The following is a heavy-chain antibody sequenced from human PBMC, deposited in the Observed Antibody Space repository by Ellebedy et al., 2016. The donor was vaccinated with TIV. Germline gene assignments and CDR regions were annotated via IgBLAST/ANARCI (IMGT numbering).Heavy chain of an antibody. Sequence: PGGSLRLSCAASGFAVSSNYMTWVRQAPGKGLEWVAAIRNDGNNAYYADSVKGRFTISRDNSKNTLYLQMNSLRAEDTAVYYCARASTSGWYILDYWGQGTLVSVSS. V-gene: IGHV3-33*08. CDR1: GFAVSSNY. D-gene: IGHD6-19*01. CDR2: IRNDGNNA. CDR3: ARASTSGWYILDY. J-gene: IGHJ4*02.